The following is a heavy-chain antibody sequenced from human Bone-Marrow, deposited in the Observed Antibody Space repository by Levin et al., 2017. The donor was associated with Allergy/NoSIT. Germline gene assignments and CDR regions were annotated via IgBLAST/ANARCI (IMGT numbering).Heavy chain of an antibody. V-gene: IGHV3-48*01. CDR2: IGVSGSPI. CDR1: GFTFSDYD. D-gene: IGHD2-2*02. Sequence: PGGSLRLSCAASGFTFSDYDMNWVRQAPGKGLERVSYIGVSGSPIYYADSVKGRFTISRDDAKNSLFLHMKSLRVEDTAIYYCASYTSLGEWGQGTRVTVSS. CDR3: ASYTSLGE. J-gene: IGHJ4*02.